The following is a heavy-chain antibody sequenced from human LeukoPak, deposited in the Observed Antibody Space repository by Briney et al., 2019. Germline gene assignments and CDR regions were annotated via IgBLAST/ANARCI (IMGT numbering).Heavy chain of an antibody. V-gene: IGHV3-30-3*01. CDR1: GFTFSSYA. Sequence: PGRSLRLSCAASGFTFSSYAMHWVRQAPGKGLEWVAVISYDGSNKYYADSVKGRFTISRDNAKNSLYLQMNSLRAEDTAVYYCARDGDYGDYDAETGGLDYWGQGTLVTVSS. CDR3: ARDGDYGDYDAETGGLDY. CDR2: ISYDGSNK. J-gene: IGHJ4*02. D-gene: IGHD4-17*01.